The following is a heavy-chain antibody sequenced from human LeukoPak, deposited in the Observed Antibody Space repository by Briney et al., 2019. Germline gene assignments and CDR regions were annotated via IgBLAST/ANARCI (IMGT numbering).Heavy chain of an antibody. Sequence: PGGSLRLSGAASGFTFNSYGMHWVRQAPGKGLEWVSYISSSGSTIYYAASVRGRFTISRDNAKNSLYLQMNSLRAEDTAVYYCAREAATIWNDAFDIWGQGTMVTVSS. V-gene: IGHV3-48*03. CDR1: GFTFNSYG. CDR2: ISSSGSTI. D-gene: IGHD5-24*01. CDR3: AREAATIWNDAFDI. J-gene: IGHJ3*02.